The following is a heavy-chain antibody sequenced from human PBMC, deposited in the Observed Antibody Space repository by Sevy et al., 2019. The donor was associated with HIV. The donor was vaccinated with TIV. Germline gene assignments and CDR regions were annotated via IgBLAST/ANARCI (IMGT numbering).Heavy chain of an antibody. J-gene: IGHJ4*02. CDR2: IRYTGST. CDR1: GASISSSGYY. D-gene: IGHD6-19*01. Sequence: SETLSLTCTVSGASISSSGYYWGWIRQPPGKGLEWIASIRYTGSTYYNPSLRSRVTISADASKNQFSLRLNSVTAADTAVYYCAGPTLTYSSGWSYYDRWGLGTVVTVSS. CDR3: AGPTLTYSSGWSYYDR. V-gene: IGHV4-39*01.